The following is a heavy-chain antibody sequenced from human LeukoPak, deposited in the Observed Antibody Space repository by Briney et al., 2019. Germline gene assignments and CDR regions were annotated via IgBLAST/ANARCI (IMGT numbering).Heavy chain of an antibody. Sequence: GGSLRLSCAASGFTFSSYAMHWVRQAPGKGLEWVAVISYDGSNKYYADSVKGRFTISRDNSKNTLYLQMNSLRAEDTAVYYCASSRITMIAVAYWGQGTLVTVSS. D-gene: IGHD3-22*01. CDR3: ASSRITMIAVAY. V-gene: IGHV3-30*04. CDR2: ISYDGSNK. J-gene: IGHJ4*02. CDR1: GFTFSSYA.